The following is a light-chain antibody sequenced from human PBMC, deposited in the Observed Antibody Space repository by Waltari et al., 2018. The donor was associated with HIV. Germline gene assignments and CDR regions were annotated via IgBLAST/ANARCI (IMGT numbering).Light chain of an antibody. V-gene: IGLV1-44*01. Sequence: QSVVTQPPSASGPPGQTITIPCSGSTSNIGSNSANWYQHLPGTAPKFLIYTNNQRPSGVPDRFSGSKSGTSASLAISGIQSEDEADYYCAAWDNSLNAYVFGTGTKVTVL. CDR3: AAWDNSLNAYV. CDR2: TNN. CDR1: TSNIGSNS. J-gene: IGLJ1*01.